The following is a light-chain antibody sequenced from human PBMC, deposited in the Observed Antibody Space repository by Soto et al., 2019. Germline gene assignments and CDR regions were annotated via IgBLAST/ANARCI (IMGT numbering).Light chain of an antibody. Sequence: DIQMTQSPSTLSASVGDRVTITCRASQSISSWLAWYQQTPGKAPKLLIYKASSLESGVPSRFSGSGSGTEFTLTISSLQPDDFATYYCQHYYTYPLTFGGGTKVEIK. CDR3: QHYYTYPLT. CDR1: QSISSW. J-gene: IGKJ4*01. CDR2: KAS. V-gene: IGKV1-5*03.